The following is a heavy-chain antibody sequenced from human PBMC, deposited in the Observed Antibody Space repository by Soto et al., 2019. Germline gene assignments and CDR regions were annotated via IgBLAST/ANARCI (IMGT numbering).Heavy chain of an antibody. D-gene: IGHD2-21*01. J-gene: IGHJ4*02. CDR1: DFSLSTSW. CDR2: IGSDGRNT. V-gene: IGHV3-74*01. Sequence: EVHLVESGGGLVQPGGSLRLSCVASDFSLSTSWMHWLRQAPGKGLVWVSRIGSDGRNTDYADSVRGRFIISRATAKNTVYLQRISLGAEDTSVYSYASRRRGDYGYWGQGILVAVSS. CDR3: ASRRRGDYGY.